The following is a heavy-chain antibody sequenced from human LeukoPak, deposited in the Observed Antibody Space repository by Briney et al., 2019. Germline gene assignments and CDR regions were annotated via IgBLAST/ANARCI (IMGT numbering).Heavy chain of an antibody. D-gene: IGHD3-3*01. V-gene: IGHV3-21*01. Sequence: PGGSLRLSCAASGFTFSSYSMNWVRQAPGKGLEWVSSISSSSSYIYYADSVKGRFTISRDNAKNSLYLQMNSLRAEDTAVYYCARDDRGITIFGVGRALGSFDIWGQGTMVTVSS. CDR3: ARDDRGITIFGVGRALGSFDI. CDR2: ISSSSSYI. J-gene: IGHJ3*02. CDR1: GFTFSSYS.